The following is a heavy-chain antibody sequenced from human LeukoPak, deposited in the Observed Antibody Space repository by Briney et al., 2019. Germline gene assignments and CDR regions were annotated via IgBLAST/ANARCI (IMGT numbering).Heavy chain of an antibody. CDR3: ARDPRRFSLGYYHSSHGYNGMDV. V-gene: IGHV3-30-3*01. J-gene: IGHJ6*02. Sequence: HPGRSLRLSCAASGFTFSSYAMHWVRQAPGKGLEWVAVISYDGSNKYYADSVKGRFTISRGNSKNTLYLQMNSLRAEDTAVYYCARDPRRFSLGYYHSSHGYNGMDVWGQGTTVTVSS. CDR2: ISYDGSNK. D-gene: IGHD3-3*01. CDR1: GFTFSSYA.